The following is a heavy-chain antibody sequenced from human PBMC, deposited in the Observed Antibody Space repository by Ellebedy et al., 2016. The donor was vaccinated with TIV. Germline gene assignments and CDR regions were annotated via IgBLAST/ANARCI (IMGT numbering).Heavy chain of an antibody. CDR2: FSGSSTTI. V-gene: IGHV3-48*01. CDR1: GFTFSSYS. CDR3: AREREEMATIGGDFDY. Sequence: PGGSLRLSCAASGFTFSSYSMNWVRQAPGKGLEWVSYFSGSSTTIYYADSVKGRFTISRDNSKNTLYLQMNSLRAEDTAVYYCAREREEMATIGGDFDYWGQGTLVTVSS. J-gene: IGHJ4*02. D-gene: IGHD5-24*01.